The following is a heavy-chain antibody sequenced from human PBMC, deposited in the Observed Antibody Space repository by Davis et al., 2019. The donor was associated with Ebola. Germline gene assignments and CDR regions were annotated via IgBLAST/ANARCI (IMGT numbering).Heavy chain of an antibody. CDR1: GFTFRSYG. V-gene: IGHV3-33*01. Sequence: PWGSLRLSCAASGFTFRSYGMHWVRQAPGKGLEWVAVIWYDGSNKYYADSVKGRFTISRDNSKNTLYLQMNSLRAEDTAVYYCARSAIVVPAANLYYGMDVWGQGTTVTVSS. J-gene: IGHJ6*02. CDR3: ARSAIVVPAANLYYGMDV. D-gene: IGHD2-2*01. CDR2: IWYDGSNK.